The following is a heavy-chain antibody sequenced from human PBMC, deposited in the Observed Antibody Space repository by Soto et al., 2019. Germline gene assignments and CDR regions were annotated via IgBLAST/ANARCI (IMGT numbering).Heavy chain of an antibody. CDR2: ISGSGGST. J-gene: IGHJ3*02. CDR3: AKDHDDSSGYYYARPHDAFDI. D-gene: IGHD3-22*01. V-gene: IGHV3-23*01. CDR1: GFTFSSYA. Sequence: GGSLRLSCAASGFTFSSYAMSWVRQAPGKGLEWVSAISGSGGSTYYADSVKGRFTISRDNSKNTLYLQMNSLRAEDTAVYYCAKDHDDSSGYYYARPHDAFDIWGQGTMVTVS.